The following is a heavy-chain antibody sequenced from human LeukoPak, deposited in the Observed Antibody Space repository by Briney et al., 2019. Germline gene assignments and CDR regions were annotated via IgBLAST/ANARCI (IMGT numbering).Heavy chain of an antibody. V-gene: IGHV3-23*01. CDR3: AKADIVVVTAIPEYFQH. CDR2: ISGSGGTT. J-gene: IGHJ1*01. Sequence: GGSLRLSCGASGFTFSNYAMSWVRQAPGKGLEWVSVISGSGGTTYYADSVKGRFTISRDNSKNTLYLQMNSLRAEDTAVYYCAKADIVVVTAIPEYFQHWGQGTLVTVSS. D-gene: IGHD2-21*02. CDR1: GFTFSNYA.